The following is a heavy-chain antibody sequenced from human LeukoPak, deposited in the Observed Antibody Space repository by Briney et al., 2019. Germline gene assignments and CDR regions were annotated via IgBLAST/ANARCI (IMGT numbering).Heavy chain of an antibody. CDR1: GFTFSTYW. CDR3: ARGGGRMAITFGGVIAPGAFDI. V-gene: IGHV3-7*01. D-gene: IGHD3-16*02. CDR2: IKQDGSEE. Sequence: GGSLRLSCAASGFTFSTYWMSWVRQAPGKGLEWVANIKQDGSEEYYVDSVKGRFTISRDNAKNSLYLQMNSLRAEDTAVYYCARGGGRMAITFGGVIAPGAFDIWGQGQWSPSLQ. J-gene: IGHJ3*02.